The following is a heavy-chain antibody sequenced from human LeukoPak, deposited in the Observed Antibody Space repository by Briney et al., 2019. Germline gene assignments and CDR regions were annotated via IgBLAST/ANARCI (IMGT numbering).Heavy chain of an antibody. Sequence: TVGSLRHSCSAPGVTFSRYVMHWVRQAPRKGLEYVSGINDKGGRTHFADSVKGRVTISRGNSKNTVYLQMSSLRPEDTAVYFCVKDLRGSYTFDFWGQGTLVTVSS. CDR1: GVTFSRYV. CDR2: INDKGGRT. V-gene: IGHV3-64D*09. D-gene: IGHD1-26*01. J-gene: IGHJ4*02. CDR3: VKDLRGSYTFDF.